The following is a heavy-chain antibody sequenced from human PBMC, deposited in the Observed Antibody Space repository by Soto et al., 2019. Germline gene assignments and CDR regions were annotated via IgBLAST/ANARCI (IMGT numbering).Heavy chain of an antibody. J-gene: IGHJ4*02. D-gene: IGHD3-16*01. CDR3: ARDTLRGDFDY. CDR2: ISSGSAYI. V-gene: IGHV3-21*01. Sequence: LGLSLVVSGFSFSRNSMHWVRQAPGKGLEWVSSISSGSAYIFYADSVKGRFTISRDNAKNSLYLQMNSLTAEDTAVYYCARDTLRGDFDYWGQGTLVTVSS. CDR1: GFSFSRNS.